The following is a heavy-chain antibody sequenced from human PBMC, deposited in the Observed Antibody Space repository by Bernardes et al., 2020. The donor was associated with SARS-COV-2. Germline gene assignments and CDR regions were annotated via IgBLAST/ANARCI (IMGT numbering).Heavy chain of an antibody. V-gene: IGHV5-51*01. CDR1: CFICTSYL. D-gene: IGHD2-15*01. CDR3: ARPRARWHDGFDI. CDR2: IYPGGSVT. Sequence: GAALDICWDCACFICTSYLISLRRDIPREVLELRGFIYPGGSVTICSRSFQGQVTISADKSISTAYLHWSSLKASDTAMYYCARPRARWHDGFDIWDQGTMVTVSS. J-gene: IGHJ3*02.